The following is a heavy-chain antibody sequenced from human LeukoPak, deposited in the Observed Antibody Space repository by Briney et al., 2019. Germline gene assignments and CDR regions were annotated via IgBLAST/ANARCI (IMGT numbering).Heavy chain of an antibody. V-gene: IGHV4-34*01. CDR3: ARHNGDDHHLLQLEYYFDY. CDR2: IKHSGNT. D-gene: IGHD5-24*01. CDR1: GGSFSDYY. J-gene: IGHJ4*02. Sequence: PSETLSRTCVVYGGSFSDYYWSWIRQPPGKGLESIGDIKHSGNTKYNPSLKSRVTISVHTSKNQFSLKLSSVTAADTAVYYCARHNGDDHHLLQLEYYFDYWGQGTLVTVSS.